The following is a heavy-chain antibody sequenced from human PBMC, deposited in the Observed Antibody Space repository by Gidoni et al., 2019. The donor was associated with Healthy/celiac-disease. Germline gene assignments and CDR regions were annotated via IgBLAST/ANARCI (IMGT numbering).Heavy chain of an antibody. Sequence: EVQLVESGGGLVQHGRSLRLSCAASGFTFDDYAMHWVRQAPGKGLEWVSGISWNSGSIGYSDSVKCRFTNSRDNAKNSLFLQMNSLRAEDTALYYCAKDIGYSSSWYPAYGMDVWGQGTTVTVSS. V-gene: IGHV3-9*01. CDR3: AKDIGYSSSWYPAYGMDV. CDR2: ISWNSGSI. D-gene: IGHD6-13*01. J-gene: IGHJ6*02. CDR1: GFTFDDYA.